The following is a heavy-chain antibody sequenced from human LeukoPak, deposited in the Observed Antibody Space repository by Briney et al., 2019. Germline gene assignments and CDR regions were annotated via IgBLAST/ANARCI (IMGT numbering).Heavy chain of an antibody. CDR3: ARGSRLVPDY. CDR1: GGTFSGYY. V-gene: IGHV4-34*01. D-gene: IGHD3-9*01. CDR2: INHSGST. Sequence: SETLSLTCAVYGGTFSGYYWSWIRQPPGKGLEWIGEINHSGSTNYNPSLKSRVTISVDTSKNQFSLKLSSVTAADTAVYYCARGSRLVPDYWGQGTLVTVSS. J-gene: IGHJ4*02.